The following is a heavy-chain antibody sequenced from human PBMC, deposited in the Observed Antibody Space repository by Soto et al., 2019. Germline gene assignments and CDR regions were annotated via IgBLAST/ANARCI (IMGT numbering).Heavy chain of an antibody. V-gene: IGHV3-64*01. J-gene: IGHJ4*02. CDR1: GFTFSSYG. CDR2: IRTDGRST. Sequence: EVQLVESGGGLVQPGGSLRLSCAGTGFTFSSYGMSWVRQAPGKGLEYVSAIRTDGRSTDYANSVKGRFTISRDNFKNTLYLQMGSLRAEDMAVYYCARIRQSYGDYDYWGQGTLVTVSS. D-gene: IGHD4-17*01. CDR3: ARIRQSYGDYDY.